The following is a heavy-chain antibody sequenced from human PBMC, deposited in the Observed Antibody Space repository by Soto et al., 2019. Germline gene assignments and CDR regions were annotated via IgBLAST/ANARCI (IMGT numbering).Heavy chain of an antibody. D-gene: IGHD3-22*01. V-gene: IGHV4-39*01. CDR2: IYYSGST. CDR1: GGSISSSSYY. CDR3: ARRPYDSSGYYPGY. Sequence: QLQLQESGPGLVKPSETLSLTCTVSGGSISSSSYYWGWIRQPPGKGLEWIGSIYYSGSTYYNPSLKSRVTISVDTSKNQFSLKLSSVTAADTAVYYCARRPYDSSGYYPGYWGQGTLVTVSS. J-gene: IGHJ4*02.